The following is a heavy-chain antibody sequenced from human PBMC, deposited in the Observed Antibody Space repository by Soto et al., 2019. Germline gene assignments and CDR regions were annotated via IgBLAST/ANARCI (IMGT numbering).Heavy chain of an antibody. CDR2: IYSDGRT. V-gene: IGHV3-53*01. D-gene: IGHD1-1*01. CDR3: AKGVAHNDNYLPFQY. CDR1: GFPVSDNY. Sequence: GGSLRLSCAASGFPVSDNYMTWVRLTPGKGLEWVSVIYSDGRTYHADSVMGRLTISRANSENALYLQMDRLRVDDTAVYYCAKGVAHNDNYLPFQYWGPGTLVTVSS. J-gene: IGHJ4*02.